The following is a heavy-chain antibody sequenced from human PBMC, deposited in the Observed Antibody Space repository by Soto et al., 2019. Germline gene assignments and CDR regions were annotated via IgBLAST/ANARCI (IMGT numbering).Heavy chain of an antibody. J-gene: IGHJ4*02. D-gene: IGHD6-13*01. V-gene: IGHV3-53*01. CDR3: ARAGGIAPAGTIDY. CDR1: GFTVSGYY. CDR2: IDIGYSA. Sequence: EVRLVESGGGLIQPGGSLRLSCAASGFTVSGYYMNWVRQAPGKGLEWVSLIDIGYSAYYADSVKGRFTISSDKSKNTLYLQMSSLRAEDTAVYYCARAGGIAPAGTIDYWGQGTLVTVSS.